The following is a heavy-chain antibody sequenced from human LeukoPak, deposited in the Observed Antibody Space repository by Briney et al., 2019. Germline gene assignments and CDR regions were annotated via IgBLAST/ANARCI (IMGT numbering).Heavy chain of an antibody. CDR1: GYTFTGYY. J-gene: IGHJ5*02. CDR2: INPNSCGT. CDR3: AREEIAVADT. D-gene: IGHD6-19*01. V-gene: IGHV1-2*06. Sequence: ASVKVSCKASGYTFTGYYMHWVRQAPGQGLEWMVRINPNSCGTNYAQKFQGRVTMTRDTSISTAYMELSRLSSDDTAVYYCAREEIAVADTWGQGTLVTASS.